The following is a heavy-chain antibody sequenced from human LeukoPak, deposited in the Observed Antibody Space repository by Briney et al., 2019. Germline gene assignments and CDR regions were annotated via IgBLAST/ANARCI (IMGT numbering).Heavy chain of an antibody. CDR1: GFTFSSYA. J-gene: IGHJ4*02. CDR3: AKGLWTYSSGWYSTDY. Sequence: PGGSLRLSCAASGFTFSSYAMSWVRQAPGKGLEWVSAISGSGGSTYYADSVKGRFTISRDNSKNTLYLQMNSLRAEDTAVYYCAKGLWTYSSGWYSTDYWGQGTLVTVSS. V-gene: IGHV3-23*01. D-gene: IGHD6-19*01. CDR2: ISGSGGST.